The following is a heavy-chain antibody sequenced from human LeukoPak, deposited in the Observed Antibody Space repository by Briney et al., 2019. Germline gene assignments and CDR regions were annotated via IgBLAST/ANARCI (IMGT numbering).Heavy chain of an antibody. Sequence: TSSETLSLTCAVSGYSISSGYYWGWIRQPPGKGLEWIGGIYHSGSTYYNPSLKSRVTISVDTSKNQFSLKLSSVTAADPAVYYCARGTTGNFDYWGQGTLVTVSS. CDR3: ARGTTGNFDY. V-gene: IGHV4-38-2*01. D-gene: IGHD1-1*01. CDR1: GYSISSGYY. J-gene: IGHJ4*02. CDR2: IYHSGST.